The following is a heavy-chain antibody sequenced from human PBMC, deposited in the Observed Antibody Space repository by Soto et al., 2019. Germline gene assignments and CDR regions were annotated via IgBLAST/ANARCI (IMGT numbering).Heavy chain of an antibody. CDR1: GGSFSGYY. J-gene: IGHJ6*02. Sequence: SETLSLTCSVYGGSFSGYYWSWIRQPPGKGLEWIGEINHSGSTNYNPSLKSRVTISVDTSKNQFSLKLSSLRSEDTAVYYCARASTLDIVVVPPKPKTYYYYGMDVWGQGTTVTVSS. CDR2: INHSGST. V-gene: IGHV4-34*01. D-gene: IGHD2-2*01. CDR3: ARASTLDIVVVPPKPKTYYYYGMDV.